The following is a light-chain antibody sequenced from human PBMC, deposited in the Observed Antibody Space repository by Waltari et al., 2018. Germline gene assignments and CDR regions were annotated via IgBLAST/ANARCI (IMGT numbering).Light chain of an antibody. CDR2: RNN. Sequence: QSVLPQPPSASGTPGPRLTISCSGRSSNHGSNSVYWYQQLPGTAPKLLIYRNNQRPSGVPDRFSGSKSGTSASLAISGLRSEDEADYYCAAWDDSLSGPDWVFGGGTKLTVL. CDR3: AAWDDSLSGPDWV. CDR1: SSNHGSNS. J-gene: IGLJ3*02. V-gene: IGLV1-47*01.